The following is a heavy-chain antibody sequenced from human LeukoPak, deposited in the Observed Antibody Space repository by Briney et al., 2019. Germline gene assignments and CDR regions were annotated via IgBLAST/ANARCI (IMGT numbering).Heavy chain of an antibody. V-gene: IGHV3-23*01. J-gene: IGHJ4*02. CDR2: ITDNAGRT. CDR3: ASHGDYGVGGHYFDY. Sequence: GGSLRLSCAASGFPVGKYAMSWVRQAPGKGLEWVSTITDNAGRTYYADSLKGRFTISRDNSKNTLYLQMKSLRAEDTAVYYCASHGDYGVGGHYFDYWGQGILVTVSS. CDR1: GFPVGKYA. D-gene: IGHD4-17*01.